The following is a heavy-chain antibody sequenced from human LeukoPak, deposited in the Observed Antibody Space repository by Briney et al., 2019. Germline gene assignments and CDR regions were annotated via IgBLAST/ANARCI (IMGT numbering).Heavy chain of an antibody. CDR3: ARLSIVVVVAAKT. J-gene: IGHJ4*02. D-gene: IGHD2-15*01. CDR2: INHYGSA. Sequence: SETLSLTCAVYGASFSGNYWVWIRQPPGKGLEWIGEINHYGSANYNPSLKTRVTISVDTSKNQFSLMLSSVTAADTAVYYCARLSIVVVVAAKTWGQGTLVTVSS. CDR1: GASFSGNY. V-gene: IGHV4-34*01.